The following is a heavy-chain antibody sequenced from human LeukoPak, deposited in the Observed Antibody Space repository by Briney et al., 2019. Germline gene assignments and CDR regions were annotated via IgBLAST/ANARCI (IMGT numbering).Heavy chain of an antibody. CDR1: GGSISSSSYY. Sequence: PSETLSLTCTVSGGSISSSSYYWGWIRQPPGKGLEWIGSIYYSGSTYYNPSLKSRVTISVDTSKNQFSLKLSSVTAADTAVYYCARSKTYYYGSGSYPDAFDIWGQGTMVTVSS. CDR2: IYYSGST. J-gene: IGHJ3*02. D-gene: IGHD3-10*01. V-gene: IGHV4-39*01. CDR3: ARSKTYYYGSGSYPDAFDI.